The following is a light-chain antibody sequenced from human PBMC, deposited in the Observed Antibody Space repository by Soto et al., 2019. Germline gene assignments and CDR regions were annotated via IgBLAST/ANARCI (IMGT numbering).Light chain of an antibody. J-gene: IGKJ1*01. CDR1: QSVSSSY. Sequence: EILMTQSPATLSVSPGERATLSCRAIQSVSSSYLAWYQQKPGQAPRLLIYGASSRATGIPDRFSGSGSGTDFTLTISRLEPEDFAVYYCQQYGSSPTWTFGQGTKVDIK. CDR2: GAS. CDR3: QQYGSSPTWT. V-gene: IGKV3-20*01.